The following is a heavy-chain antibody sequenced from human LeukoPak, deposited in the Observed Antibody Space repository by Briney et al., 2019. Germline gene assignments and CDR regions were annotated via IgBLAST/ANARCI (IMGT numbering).Heavy chain of an antibody. D-gene: IGHD3-10*01. J-gene: IGHJ5*02. CDR1: GNSISSGDNY. V-gene: IGHV4-39*01. CDR2: IYYSGST. Sequence: SETLSLTCTVSGNSISSGDNYWSWIRQPPGKGLEWVGSIYYSGSTYYNPSLKSRVTISVDTSKNQFSLKLSSVTAADTAVYYCARHRVRGVMSYYDWFDPWGQGTLVTVSS. CDR3: ARHRVRGVMSYYDWFDP.